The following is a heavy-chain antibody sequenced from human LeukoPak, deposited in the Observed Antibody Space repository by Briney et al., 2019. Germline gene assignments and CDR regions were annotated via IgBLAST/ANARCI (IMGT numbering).Heavy chain of an antibody. CDR2: IYYSGST. D-gene: IGHD3-3*01. CDR1: GGSISSYY. Sequence: SSETLSLTCTVSGGSISSYYWSWIRQPPGKGLEWIGYIYYSGSTNYNPSLKSRVTISVDTSKNQFSLKLSPVTAADTAVYYCARGYDFWSGYYPYGMDVWGQGTTVTVSS. CDR3: ARGYDFWSGYYPYGMDV. J-gene: IGHJ6*02. V-gene: IGHV4-59*01.